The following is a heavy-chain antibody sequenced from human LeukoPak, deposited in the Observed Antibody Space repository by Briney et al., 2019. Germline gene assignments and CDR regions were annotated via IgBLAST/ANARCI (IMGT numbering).Heavy chain of an antibody. CDR2: IHSSGST. Sequence: SDTLSLTCTVSGGSLSGHFWSWFRRPPGKGLENIGYIHSSGSTNYNPSYKSRVTVSLEMSKNQFSLSLSSVTAADTAVYYCARDPGDTDWYNFDFWGQGMLVTVSS. J-gene: IGHJ4*02. D-gene: IGHD3-9*01. CDR1: GGSLSGHF. CDR3: ARDPGDTDWYNFDF. V-gene: IGHV4-59*11.